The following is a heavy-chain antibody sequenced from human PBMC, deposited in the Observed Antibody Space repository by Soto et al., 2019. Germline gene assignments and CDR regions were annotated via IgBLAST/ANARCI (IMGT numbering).Heavy chain of an antibody. CDR3: AADQTYCGGDCYVD. V-gene: IGHV1-58*01. D-gene: IGHD2-21*02. J-gene: IGHJ4*02. CDR2: IVVGSGNT. CDR1: GFTFTSSA. Sequence: QMQLVQSGPEVKKPGTSVKVSCKASGFTFTSSAVQWVRQARGQRLEWIGWIVVGSGNTNYERKFQERVTITRDMSTSTAYLELSSLRSEDTAVYYCAADQTYCGGDCYVDWGQGTLVTVSS.